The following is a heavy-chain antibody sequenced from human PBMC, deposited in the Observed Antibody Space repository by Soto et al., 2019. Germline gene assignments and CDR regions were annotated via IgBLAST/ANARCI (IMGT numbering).Heavy chain of an antibody. CDR1: GFTFSNSE. Sequence: PGGSLRLSCAVSGFTFSNSEMYWVRQAPGKGLEWISYIHPSGQPIFYADSVKGRFTISRDNANNSLFLQMNSLRAEDTAVYYCARRASRWGQGTMVTVSS. CDR2: IHPSGQPI. V-gene: IGHV3-48*03. CDR3: ARRASR. D-gene: IGHD1-26*01. J-gene: IGHJ3*01.